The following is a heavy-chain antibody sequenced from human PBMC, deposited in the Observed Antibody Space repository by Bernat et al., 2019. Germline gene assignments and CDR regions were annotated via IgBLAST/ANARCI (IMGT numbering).Heavy chain of an antibody. Sequence: QVQLVESGGGVVQPGRSLRLSCAASGFTFSSYGMHWFRQAPGKGLEWVAVIWYDGSNKYYADSVKGRFTISRDNSKNTLYLQMNSLRAEDTAVYYCAKGLYYDFWSGYDAFDIWGQGTMVTVSS. CDR1: GFTFSSYG. CDR3: AKGLYYDFWSGYDAFDI. CDR2: IWYDGSNK. J-gene: IGHJ3*02. D-gene: IGHD3-3*01. V-gene: IGHV3-33*06.